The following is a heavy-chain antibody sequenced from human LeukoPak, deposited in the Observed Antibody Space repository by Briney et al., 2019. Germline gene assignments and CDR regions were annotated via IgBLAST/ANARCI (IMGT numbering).Heavy chain of an antibody. CDR1: GFTFSSYS. Sequence: GGSLRLSCAASGFTFSSYSMNWVRQAPGKGLEWVSYISSTSGLIQYADSVKGRLTVSRDNAKNSLYLQLNSLRAEDTAVYYCARDRLPYYDNSGETSPDYWGQGTLVTVSS. D-gene: IGHD3-22*01. J-gene: IGHJ4*02. V-gene: IGHV3-48*04. CDR2: ISSTSGLI. CDR3: ARDRLPYYDNSGETSPDY.